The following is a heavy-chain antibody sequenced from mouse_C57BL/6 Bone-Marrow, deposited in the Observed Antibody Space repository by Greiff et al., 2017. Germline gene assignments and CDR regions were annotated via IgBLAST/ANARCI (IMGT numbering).Heavy chain of an antibody. V-gene: IGHV5-9*01. CDR2: ISGGGGNT. CDR1: GFTFSSYT. Sequence: EVKLVESGGGLVKPGGSLKLSCAASGFTFSSYTMSWVRQTPEKRLQWVAAISGGGGNTYNPDSVKGRFTISRDNDKNILYLQMSSLRSEDTALYYCSRQVTTVLATKYFDVWGTGTTVTVSS. D-gene: IGHD1-1*01. J-gene: IGHJ1*03. CDR3: SRQVTTVLATKYFDV.